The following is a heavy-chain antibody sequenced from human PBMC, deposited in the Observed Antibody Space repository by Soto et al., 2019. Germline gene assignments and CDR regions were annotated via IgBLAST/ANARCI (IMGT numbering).Heavy chain of an antibody. J-gene: IGHJ6*02. CDR1: GFTFSSYG. CDR3: ARNLDGLSSYYYGMDV. CDR2: IWYDGSNK. Sequence: GGSLRLSCAASGFTFSSYGMHWVRQAPGKGLEWVAVIWYDGSNKYYADSVKGRFTISRDNSKNTLYLQMNSLRAEDTAVYYCARNLDGLSSYYYGMDVWGQGTTVTVSS. D-gene: IGHD3-3*01. V-gene: IGHV3-33*01.